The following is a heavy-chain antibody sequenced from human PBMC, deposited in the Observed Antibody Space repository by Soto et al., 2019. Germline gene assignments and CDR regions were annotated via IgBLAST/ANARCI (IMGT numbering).Heavy chain of an antibody. CDR3: ARDRPFWRGYSFRSDPTWFDP. J-gene: IGHJ5*02. CDR1: RFTFSSYS. CDR2: ISSSSSTI. D-gene: IGHD3-3*01. V-gene: IGHV3-48*02. Sequence: GGSLRLSCAASRFTFSSYSMNSVRHAPGKGLEWVSYISSSSSTIYYADSVKGRFTISRDNAKNSLYLQMNSLRDEDTAVYYCARDRPFWRGYSFRSDPTWFDPWRQGTLVSVAS.